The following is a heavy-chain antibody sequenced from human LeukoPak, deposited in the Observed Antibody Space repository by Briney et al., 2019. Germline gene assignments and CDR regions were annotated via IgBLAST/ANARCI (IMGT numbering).Heavy chain of an antibody. CDR2: INSDGSTT. V-gene: IGHV3-74*01. CDR1: GVTFNKYW. J-gene: IGHJ3*02. D-gene: IGHD2/OR15-2a*01. CDR3: ARDFSYAFDI. Sequence: GGSLRLSCAASGVTFNKYWMHWVRQAPGKGLVWVSRINSDGSTTDYADSVKGRFTISRANAKNTLYLQMNGLRAEDTAVYYCARDFSYAFDIWGQGTMVTVSS.